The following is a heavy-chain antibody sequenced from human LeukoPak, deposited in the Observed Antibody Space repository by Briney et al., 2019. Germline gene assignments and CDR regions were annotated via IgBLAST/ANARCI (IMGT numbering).Heavy chain of an antibody. Sequence: HPGGSLRLSCAASGFTFSSYGMHWVRQAPGKGLEWVAFIRYDGSNKYYADSVKGRFTISRDNSKNTLYLQMKSLRAEDTAVYYCARVGGSLLFYPYDAFDIWGQGTMVTVSS. CDR1: GFTFSSYG. D-gene: IGHD1-26*01. V-gene: IGHV3-30*02. J-gene: IGHJ3*02. CDR2: IRYDGSNK. CDR3: ARVGGSLLFYPYDAFDI.